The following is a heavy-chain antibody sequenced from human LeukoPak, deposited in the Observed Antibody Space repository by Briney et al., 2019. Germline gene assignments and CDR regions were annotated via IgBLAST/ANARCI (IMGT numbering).Heavy chain of an antibody. J-gene: IGHJ4*02. CDR3: ARLNDYYGSGSYEGAPDY. CDR1: GYSFSSYW. Sequence: GASLKISCTACGYSFSSYWICVLRQMGGKVLEWMGIIYPGDSDTRYSPSFQSQVTISADKSISTAYLQWSSLKASDTAMYYCARLNDYYGSGSYEGAPDYWGQGTLVTVSS. CDR2: IYPGDSDT. D-gene: IGHD3-10*01. V-gene: IGHV5-51*01.